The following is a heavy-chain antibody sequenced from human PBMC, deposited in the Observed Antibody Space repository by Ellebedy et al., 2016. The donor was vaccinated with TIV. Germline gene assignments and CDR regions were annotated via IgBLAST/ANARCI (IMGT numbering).Heavy chain of an antibody. J-gene: IGHJ4*02. CDR1: GFTFSNYT. CDR3: ARDRGLVVLDY. D-gene: IGHD3-22*01. CDR2: ISNSSNYI. V-gene: IGHV3-21*01. Sequence: GESLKISCAASGFTFSNYTMNWVRQAPGKGLEWVSSISNSSNYIYYADSVKGRFTISRDNAKDSLCLQMNSLRAEDTAVYYCARDRGLVVLDYWGQGTLVTVSS.